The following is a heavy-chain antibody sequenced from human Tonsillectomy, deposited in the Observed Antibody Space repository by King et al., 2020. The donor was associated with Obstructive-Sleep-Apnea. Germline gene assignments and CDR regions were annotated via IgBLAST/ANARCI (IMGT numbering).Heavy chain of an antibody. CDR3: AKDPYYGSGSYRYYFDY. V-gene: IGHV3-30*18. Sequence: VQLVESGGGVVQPGRSLRLSCAASGFTFSSYGMHWVRQAPGKGLEWVAVISYDGSNKYYADSVKGRFTISRDNSKNTLYLQMNSLRAEDTAVYYGAKDPYYGSGSYRYYFDYWGQGTLVTVSS. D-gene: IGHD3-10*01. CDR2: ISYDGSNK. CDR1: GFTFSSYG. J-gene: IGHJ4*02.